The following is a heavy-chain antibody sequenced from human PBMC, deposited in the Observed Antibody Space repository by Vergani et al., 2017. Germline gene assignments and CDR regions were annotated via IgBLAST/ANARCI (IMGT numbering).Heavy chain of an antibody. V-gene: IGHV1-2*02. CDR3: ARGYGRYSYASNWFDP. D-gene: IGHD5-18*01. J-gene: IGHJ5*02. CDR1: GYTFTGYY. CDR2: INPNSGGT. Sequence: QVQLVQSGAEVKKPGASVKVSCKASGYTFTGYYMHWVRQAPGQGLEWMGWINPNSGGTNYAQKFQGRVTLTRDTSISTAYMELSRLRSDDTAVYYCARGYGRYSYASNWFDPWGQGTLVTVSS.